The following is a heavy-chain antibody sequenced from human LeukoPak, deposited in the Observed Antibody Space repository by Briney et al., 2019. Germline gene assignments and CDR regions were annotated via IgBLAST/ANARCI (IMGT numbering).Heavy chain of an antibody. CDR1: GGSISSSSYY. J-gene: IGHJ6*03. CDR2: IYYSGST. D-gene: IGHD3-3*01. V-gene: IGHV4-39*07. CDR3: ARGRFGGHSYYYMDV. Sequence: SETPSLTCTVSGGSISSSSYYWGWIRQPPGKGLEWIGSIYYSGSTYYNPSLKIRVTISVDTSKNQFSLKLSSVTAADTAFYYCARGRFGGHSYYYMDVWGKGTAVTVSS.